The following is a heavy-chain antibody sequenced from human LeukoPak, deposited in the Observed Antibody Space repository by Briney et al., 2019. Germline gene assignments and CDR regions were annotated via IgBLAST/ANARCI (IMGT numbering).Heavy chain of an antibody. CDR2: ISYDGS. CDR1: GFTFSSYG. J-gene: IGHJ6*02. D-gene: IGHD3-10*01. V-gene: IGHV3-30*18. Sequence: GRSLRLSCAASGFTFSSYGIHWVRQAPGKGLEWVAVISYDGSQYADSVKGRFTISRDNSKNTLYLQMSRLRAEDTAVYYCAKGFGELGMGNYYYYGMDVWGQGTTVTVSS. CDR3: AKGFGELGMGNYYYYGMDV.